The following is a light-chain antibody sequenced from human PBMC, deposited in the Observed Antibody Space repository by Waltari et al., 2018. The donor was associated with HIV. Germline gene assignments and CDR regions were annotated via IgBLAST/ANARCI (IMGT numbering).Light chain of an antibody. V-gene: IGKV1-33*01. Sequence: DIQMTQSPSSLSASVGDRVTITCQASHDISNSLNWYQQRPGKAPKLLICDASNLETGVPSRFSGSGSGTHFTFTISSLQPEDIATYYCQQYDNLSYTFGQGTKLDIK. CDR2: DAS. CDR1: HDISNS. J-gene: IGKJ2*01. CDR3: QQYDNLSYT.